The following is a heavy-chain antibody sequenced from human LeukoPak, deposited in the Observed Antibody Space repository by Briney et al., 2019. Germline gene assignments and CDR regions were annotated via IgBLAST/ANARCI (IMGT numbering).Heavy chain of an antibody. CDR2: IYSGGST. Sequence: PGWSLRLSCAASGFTVSSNYMSWVRQAPGKGLEWVSVIYSGGSTYYADSVKGRFTISRDNSKNTLYLQMNSLRAEDTAVYYCARARSGSLGAFDIWGQGTMVTVSS. V-gene: IGHV3-53*01. CDR3: ARARSGSLGAFDI. CDR1: GFTVSSNY. D-gene: IGHD3-10*01. J-gene: IGHJ3*02.